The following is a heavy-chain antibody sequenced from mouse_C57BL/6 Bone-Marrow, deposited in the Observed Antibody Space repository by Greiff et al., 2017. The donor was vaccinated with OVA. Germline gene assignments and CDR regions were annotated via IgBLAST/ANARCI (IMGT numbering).Heavy chain of an antibody. V-gene: IGHV5-17*01. CDR2: ISSGSSTI. J-gene: IGHJ2*01. D-gene: IGHD1-1*01. CDR3: ARNYGSSYEGVFYYFDY. CDR1: GFTFSDYG. Sequence: DVKLVESGGGLVKPGGSLKLSCAASGFTFSDYGMHWVRQAPEKGLEWVAYISSGSSTIYYADTVKGRFTISRDNAKNTLFLQMTSLRSEDTAMYYCARNYGSSYEGVFYYFDYWGQGTTLTVSS.